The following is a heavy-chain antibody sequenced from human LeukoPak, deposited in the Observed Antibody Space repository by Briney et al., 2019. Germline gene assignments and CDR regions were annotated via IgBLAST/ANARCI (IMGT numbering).Heavy chain of an antibody. CDR3: AKSIEGSGSYYDSYFDY. CDR1: GFPFDDYA. V-gene: IGHV3-9*01. CDR2: VSWNSGSI. D-gene: IGHD3-10*01. J-gene: IGHJ4*02. Sequence: PGGSLRLSCAASGFPFDDYAMHWVRQAPGKGLEWVSGVSWNSGSIGYADSVKGRFTISRGNAKNSLYLQMISLRVEDTALYYCAKSIEGSGSYYDSYFDYWGQGALVTVSS.